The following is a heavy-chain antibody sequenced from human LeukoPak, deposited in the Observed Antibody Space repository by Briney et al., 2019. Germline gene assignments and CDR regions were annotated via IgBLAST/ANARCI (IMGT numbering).Heavy chain of an antibody. CDR2: IYYSGST. CDR1: GGSISSSSYY. V-gene: IGHV4-39*07. J-gene: IGHJ5*02. D-gene: IGHD2-2*01. Sequence: SQTLSLTCTVSGGSISSSSYYWGWIRQPPGKGLEWIGSIYYSGSTYYNPSLKSRVTISVDTSKNQFSLKLSSVTAADTAVYYCAGPAAGDWFDPWGQGTLVTVSS. CDR3: AGPAAGDWFDP.